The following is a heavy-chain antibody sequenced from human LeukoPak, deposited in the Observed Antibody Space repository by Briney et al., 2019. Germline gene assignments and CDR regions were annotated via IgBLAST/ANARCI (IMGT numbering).Heavy chain of an antibody. CDR3: ARHRNVNAVADREFDY. J-gene: IGHJ4*02. CDR2: IYHSEST. V-gene: IGHV4-38-2*02. D-gene: IGHD6-19*01. Sequence: SETLSLTCTVSGYSISSGYYWGWIRQPPGKGLEWIGSIYHSESTYYNPSLKSRVTISVDTSKNQFSLKLTSVTAADTAVYYCARHRNVNAVADREFDYWGQGTLVTVSS. CDR1: GYSISSGYY.